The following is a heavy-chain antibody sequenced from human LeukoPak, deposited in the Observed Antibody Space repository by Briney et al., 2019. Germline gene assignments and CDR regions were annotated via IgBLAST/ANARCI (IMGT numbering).Heavy chain of an antibody. CDR1: GFSLSTGGVG. J-gene: IGHJ5*02. D-gene: IGHD4-17*01. CDR3: AHSGGYGDYPNWFDP. V-gene: IGHV2-5*02. CDR2: SYWDDDT. Sequence: SGPTLVNPTQTLTLTCTFSGFSLSTGGVGVGWIRQPLGKALEWLALSYWDDDTRYSPSLKSRLTITRGASKNQVVLTMTKMDPVDTATYYCAHSGGYGDYPNWFDPWGQGTLVTVSS.